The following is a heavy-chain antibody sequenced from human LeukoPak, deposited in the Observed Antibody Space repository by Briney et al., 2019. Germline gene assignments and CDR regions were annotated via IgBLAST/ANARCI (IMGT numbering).Heavy chain of an antibody. CDR1: GYTFSSSG. CDR3: AKERDSRGYFDY. CDR2: ISTYSGNT. V-gene: IGHV1-18*01. D-gene: IGHD3-22*01. J-gene: IGHJ4*02. Sequence: GASVKVSCKASGYTFSSSGIYWVRQVPGQGLEWMGWISTYSGNTHYAPNLQGRLTMTTDTSTSTAYMELRSLTSDDTAVYYCAKERDSRGYFDYWGQGTLVTVSS.